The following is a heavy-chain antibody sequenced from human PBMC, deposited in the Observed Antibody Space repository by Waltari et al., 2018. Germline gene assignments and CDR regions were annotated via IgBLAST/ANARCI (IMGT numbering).Heavy chain of an antibody. CDR1: GGTFSSYA. Sequence: QVQLVQSGAEVQTPGSAVKVSCKASGGTFSSYAIRWVRTAPGQGLERMGRIIPILGIANYEQKFKGRVTSTADKSTSTAYMELSSLRSEDTAVYYCARDQCSGGSCYRTNYYYGMDVWGQGTTVTVSS. J-gene: IGHJ6*02. V-gene: IGHV1-69*04. D-gene: IGHD2-15*01. CDR3: ARDQCSGGSCYRTNYYYGMDV. CDR2: IIPILGIA.